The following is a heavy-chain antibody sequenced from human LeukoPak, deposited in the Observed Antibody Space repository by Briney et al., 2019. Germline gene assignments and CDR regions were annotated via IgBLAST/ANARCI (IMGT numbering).Heavy chain of an antibody. CDR1: GFTFSSYA. CDR3: ARDPQILTGYIFDY. Sequence: GRSLRLSCAASGFTFSSYAMHWGRQAPGKGLEWVAVISYDGSNKYYADSVKGRFTISRDNSKNTLYLQMNSLRAEDTAVYYCARDPQILTGYIFDYWGQGTLVTVSS. V-gene: IGHV3-30*04. J-gene: IGHJ4*02. D-gene: IGHD3-9*01. CDR2: ISYDGSNK.